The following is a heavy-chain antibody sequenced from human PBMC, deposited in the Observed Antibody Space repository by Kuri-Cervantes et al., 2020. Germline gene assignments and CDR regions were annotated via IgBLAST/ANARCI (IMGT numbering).Heavy chain of an antibody. Sequence: SQTLSLTCAVSGYSISSSNWWGWIRQPPGKGLEWIGYIYYSGSTYYNPSLKSRVTISVDTSKNQFSLKLSSVTAADTAVYYCARDPAPLQFLEWGQGTLVTVSS. J-gene: IGHJ4*02. CDR1: GYSISSSNW. CDR3: ARDPAPLQFLE. D-gene: IGHD3-3*01. CDR2: IYYSGST. V-gene: IGHV4-28*03.